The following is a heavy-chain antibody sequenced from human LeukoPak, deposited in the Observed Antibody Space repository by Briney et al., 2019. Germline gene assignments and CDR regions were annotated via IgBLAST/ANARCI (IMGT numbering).Heavy chain of an antibody. CDR2: MNPNSGNT. J-gene: IGHJ4*02. CDR3: ARGEADYYGSGSYLY. V-gene: IGHV1-8*02. CDR1: GYTFTSYG. Sequence: GASVKVSCKASGYTFTSYGISWVRQAPGQGLEWMGWMNPNSGNTGYAQKFQGRVTMTRNTSISTAYMELSSLRSEDTAVYYCARGEADYYGSGSYLYWGQGTLVTVSS. D-gene: IGHD3-10*01.